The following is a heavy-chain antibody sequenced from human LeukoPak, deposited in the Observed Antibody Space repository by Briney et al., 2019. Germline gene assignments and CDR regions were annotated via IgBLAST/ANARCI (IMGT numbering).Heavy chain of an antibody. D-gene: IGHD2-21*02. CDR2: INCNNAGT. J-gene: IGHJ4*02. Sequence: ASVKVSCKASGYKFTSYYMHWVRQAPGQGLEWMGWINCNNAGTNYAQNFQDRVAMTRDPSITTVYMEVSRVTFDDTAVYFCARSYCGGDCYSTEFDAWGQGSWSPSPQ. V-gene: IGHV1-2*02. CDR1: GYKFTSYY. CDR3: ARSYCGGDCYSTEFDA.